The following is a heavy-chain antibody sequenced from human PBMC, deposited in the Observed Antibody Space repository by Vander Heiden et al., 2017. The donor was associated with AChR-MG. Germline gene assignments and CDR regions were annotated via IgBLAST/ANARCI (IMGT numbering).Heavy chain of an antibody. V-gene: IGHV1-69*04. D-gene: IGHD3-10*01. CDR2: IIPLLGVP. CDR1: GGTFNKFG. J-gene: IGHJ4*02. CDR3: AANRVSPVQYYFDY. Sequence: QVQLVQSGAEVNKPGSSVKVSCEASGGTFNKFGFSWVRQAPGQGLEWVGGIIPLLGVPNYAQNFQGRVTITADKSTTTIYMHLSGLRSEDTAVYYCAANRVSPVQYYFDYWGQGTLVTVSS.